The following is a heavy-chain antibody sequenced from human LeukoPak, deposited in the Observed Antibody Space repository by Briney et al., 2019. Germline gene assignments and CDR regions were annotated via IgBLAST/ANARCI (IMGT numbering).Heavy chain of an antibody. Sequence: ASVKVSCKASGYTFTSYAMHWVRQAPGQRLEWMGWINAGNGNTKYSQKFQGRVTITRDTSASTVYMELSSLRSEDTAVYYCARGGLVVAATIDYWGQGTLVTVSS. V-gene: IGHV1-3*01. D-gene: IGHD2-15*01. J-gene: IGHJ4*02. CDR3: ARGGLVVAATIDY. CDR1: GYTFTSYA. CDR2: INAGNGNT.